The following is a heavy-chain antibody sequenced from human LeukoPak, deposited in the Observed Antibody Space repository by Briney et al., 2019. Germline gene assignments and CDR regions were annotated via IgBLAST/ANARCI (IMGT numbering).Heavy chain of an antibody. CDR1: GYTFTSYD. CDR2: MNPNSGNT. D-gene: IGHD6-13*01. Sequence: ASVKVSCKASGYTFTSYDINWVRQATGQGLEWMGWMNPNSGNTGYAQKFQGRVTMTRNTSISTAYMELSSLRAEDTAVYYCAKDREAAAGSFDYWGQGTLVTVSS. CDR3: AKDREAAAGSFDY. J-gene: IGHJ4*02. V-gene: IGHV1-8*01.